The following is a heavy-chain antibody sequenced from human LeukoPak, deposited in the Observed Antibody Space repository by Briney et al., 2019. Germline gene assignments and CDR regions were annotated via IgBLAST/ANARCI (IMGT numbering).Heavy chain of an antibody. Sequence: SETLSLTCTVSGYSISSGYYWGWIRQPPGKGLEWIGSIYHSGKTYYNPSLKSPVTISVDTSKNQFSLKLSSVTAADTAVFYCASLTTADAFDIWGQGTMVTVSS. CDR3: ASLTTADAFDI. D-gene: IGHD3-22*01. CDR1: GYSISSGYY. J-gene: IGHJ3*02. CDR2: IYHSGKT. V-gene: IGHV4-38-2*02.